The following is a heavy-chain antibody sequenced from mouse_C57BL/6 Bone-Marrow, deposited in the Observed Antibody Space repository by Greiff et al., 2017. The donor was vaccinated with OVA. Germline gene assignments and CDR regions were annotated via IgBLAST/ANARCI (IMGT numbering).Heavy chain of an antibody. D-gene: IGHD2-1*01. CDR1: GFTFSDSG. J-gene: IGHJ3*01. Sequence: EVQLVESGGGLVKPGGSLKLSCAASGFTFSDSGMHWVRQAPEKGLEWVAYISSGSSTIYYADTVKGRFTISRDNAKNTLFLQMTSLRSEDTAMYYCARPRYGNYLAWFAYWGQGTLVTVSA. V-gene: IGHV5-17*01. CDR2: ISSGSSTI. CDR3: ARPRYGNYLAWFAY.